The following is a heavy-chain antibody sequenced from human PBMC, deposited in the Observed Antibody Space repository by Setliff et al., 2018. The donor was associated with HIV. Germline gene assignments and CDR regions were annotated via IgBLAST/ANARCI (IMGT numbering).Heavy chain of an antibody. D-gene: IGHD6-19*01. CDR2: INAGDDNT. Sequence: VASVKVSCKAFGYTFSTNAIHWVRQAPGQRLEWMGHINAGDDNTRYSEKFQGRVTITRDTSANTAYMELSSLRSEDTAVYYCARGSCSGCYLSDYWGLGTLVTVSS. J-gene: IGHJ4*02. V-gene: IGHV1-3*01. CDR1: GYTFSTNA. CDR3: ARGSCSGCYLSDY.